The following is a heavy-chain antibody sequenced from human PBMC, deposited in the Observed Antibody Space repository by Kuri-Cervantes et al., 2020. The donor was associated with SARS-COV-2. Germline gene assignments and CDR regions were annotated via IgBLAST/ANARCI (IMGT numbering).Heavy chain of an antibody. V-gene: IGHV3-30-3*01. J-gene: IGHJ4*02. CDR1: GFTFSSYA. CDR2: ISYDGSNK. Sequence: GGSLRLSCAASGFTFSSYAMSWVRQAPGKGLEWVAVISYDGSNKYYADSVKGRFTISRDNSKNTLYLQMNSLRAEDTAVYYCARGSSSTYFDYWGQGTLVTVSS. CDR3: ARGSSSTYFDY. D-gene: IGHD6-6*01.